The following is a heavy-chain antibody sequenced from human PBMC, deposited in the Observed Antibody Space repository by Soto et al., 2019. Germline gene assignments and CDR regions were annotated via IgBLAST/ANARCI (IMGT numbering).Heavy chain of an antibody. Sequence: SETLSLTCTVSDGSISNFYWSWIRQPPGKGLEWIGYISSSGNTNYNPSLKSRVSISVDTSKNQFSLNLTSVTAADTAVYYCARAPMVLTRSYFDSWGQATPVTVSS. CDR2: ISSSGNT. CDR3: ARAPMVLTRSYFDS. CDR1: DGSISNFY. V-gene: IGHV4-59*01. J-gene: IGHJ4*02. D-gene: IGHD3-22*01.